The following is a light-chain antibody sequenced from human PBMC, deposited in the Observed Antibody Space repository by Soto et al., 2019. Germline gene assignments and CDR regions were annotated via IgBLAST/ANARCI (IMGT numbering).Light chain of an antibody. CDR2: EVT. CDR1: SSDVGGYNY. V-gene: IGLV2-14*01. J-gene: IGLJ2*01. Sequence: QSALTQPASVSGSPGQSITISCTGTSSDVGGYNYVSWYQQHPGKAPKLMIYEVTTRPSGVSNRFSGSKSGNTASLIISGLHAEDEADYYCSSYTSTNTLVFGGGTKLTVL. CDR3: SSYTSTNTLV.